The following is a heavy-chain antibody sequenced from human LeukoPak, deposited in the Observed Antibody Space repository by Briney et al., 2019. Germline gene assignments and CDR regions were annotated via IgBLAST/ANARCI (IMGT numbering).Heavy chain of an antibody. V-gene: IGHV3-53*05. CDR1: GFAVSIKY. CDR2: IDSARST. J-gene: IGHJ4*02. D-gene: IGHD6-19*01. Sequence: GGSLRLSCAASGFAVSIKYMGWVRQTPGKGLEWVSVIDSARSTYYADSVKGRFTISRDNSKNTLYLQMNSLRSDDTAVYYCARDPQQWLVRFDYWGQGTLVTVSS. CDR3: ARDPQQWLVRFDY.